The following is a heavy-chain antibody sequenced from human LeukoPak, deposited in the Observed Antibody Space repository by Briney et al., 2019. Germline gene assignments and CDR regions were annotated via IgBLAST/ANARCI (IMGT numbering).Heavy chain of an antibody. D-gene: IGHD3-10*01. J-gene: IGHJ4*02. CDR2: ISYDGSNK. V-gene: IGHV3-30*03. CDR1: GFTFSSYG. Sequence: GGSLRLSCAASGFTFSSYGMHWVRQAPGKGLEWVAVISYDGSNKYYADSVKGRFTISRDNSKNTLYLQMNSLRAEDTAVYYCARDAVRRFDYWGQGTLVTVSS. CDR3: ARDAVRRFDY.